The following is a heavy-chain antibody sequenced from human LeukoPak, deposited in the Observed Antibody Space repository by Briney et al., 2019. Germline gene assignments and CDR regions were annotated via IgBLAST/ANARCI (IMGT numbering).Heavy chain of an antibody. J-gene: IGHJ3*02. Sequence: QASETLSLTCAVYGGSFSGYYWSWIRQSPGKGLEWIGEINHSGSTNYNPSLKSRVTISVDTSKNQFSLKLSSVTAADTAVYYCARGGYYSSSWYGDAFDIWGQGTMVTVSS. CDR2: INHSGST. V-gene: IGHV4-34*01. CDR3: ARGGYYSSSWYGDAFDI. D-gene: IGHD6-13*01. CDR1: GGSFSGYY.